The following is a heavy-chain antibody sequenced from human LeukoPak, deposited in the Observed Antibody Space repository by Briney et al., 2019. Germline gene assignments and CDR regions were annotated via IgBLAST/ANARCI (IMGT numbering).Heavy chain of an antibody. CDR3: ARDDSSGYYFDY. CDR1: GFTVSSNY. CDR2: INHSGST. J-gene: IGHJ4*02. Sequence: PGGSLRLSCAASGFTVSSNYMSWIRQPPGKGLEWIGEINHSGSTNYNPSLKSRVTISVDTSKNQFSLKLSSVTAADTAVYYCARDDSSGYYFDYWGQGTLVTVSS. D-gene: IGHD3-22*01. V-gene: IGHV4-34*01.